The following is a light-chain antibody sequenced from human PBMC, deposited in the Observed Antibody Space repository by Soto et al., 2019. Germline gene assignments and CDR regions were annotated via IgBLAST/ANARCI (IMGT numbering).Light chain of an antibody. V-gene: IGLV1-47*01. CDR3: SSLTTSFTYV. J-gene: IGLJ1*01. CDR2: RNN. Sequence: QSVLTQPPSASGTPGQTVTISCSGSSSNIGSAYIYWYQHLPGTAPKLLIYRNNQRPSGVPDRFSASKSGTSASLAISGLQAEDEADYYCSSLTTSFTYVFGTGTKLTVL. CDR1: SSNIGSAY.